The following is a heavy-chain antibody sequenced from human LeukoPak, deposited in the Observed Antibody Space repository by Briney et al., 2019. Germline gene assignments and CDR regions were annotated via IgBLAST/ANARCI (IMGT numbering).Heavy chain of an antibody. V-gene: IGHV1-2*06. CDR1: GYTFTGYY. D-gene: IGHD6-19*01. CDR2: INPNSGGT. J-gene: IGHJ4*02. CDR3: ARAEVSGWLYYFDY. Sequence: ASVKISCKASGYTFTGYYMHWVRQAPGQGLEWMGRINPNSGGTNYAQKFQGRVTMTRDTSISTAYMELSRLGSDDTAVYYCARAEVSGWLYYFDYWGQGTLVTVSS.